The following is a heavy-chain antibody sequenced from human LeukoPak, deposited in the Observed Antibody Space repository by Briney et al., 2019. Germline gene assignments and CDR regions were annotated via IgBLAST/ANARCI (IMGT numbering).Heavy chain of an antibody. CDR2: VTPLYETS. J-gene: IGHJ4*02. Sequence: GASVKVSCKSSGGTFGNHVVSWVRQAPGQGLEWMGQVTPLYETSDYAQKFQGRVTITANTSTTTVYMDLSGLTSEDTAIYYCLEGVEGYWGPGTLVIVSS. CDR1: GGTFGNHV. V-gene: IGHV1-69*06. CDR3: LEGVEGY. D-gene: IGHD3-10*01.